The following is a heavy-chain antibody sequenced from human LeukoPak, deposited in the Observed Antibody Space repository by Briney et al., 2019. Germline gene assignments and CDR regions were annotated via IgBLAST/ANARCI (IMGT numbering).Heavy chain of an antibody. CDR2: ISVYNGNT. CDR3: ARGVAGEPYYFDY. J-gene: IGHJ4*02. Sequence: ASVTVSFTASGYTFTIYGISWVRQAPGQGLGWMGWISVYNGNTNYAQNLQGRVTMTTDTSTSTAYMDLRSLTSDDTAVYYCARGVAGEPYYFDYWGQGTLVTVSS. CDR1: GYTFTIYG. D-gene: IGHD3-10*01. V-gene: IGHV1-18*01.